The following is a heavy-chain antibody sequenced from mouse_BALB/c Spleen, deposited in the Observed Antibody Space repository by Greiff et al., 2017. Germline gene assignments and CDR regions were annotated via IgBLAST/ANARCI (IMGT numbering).Heavy chain of an antibody. CDR1: GFNIKDTY. V-gene: IGHV14-3*02. CDR2: IDPANGNT. J-gene: IGHJ2*01. CDR3: ARNDYDGGGYFDY. D-gene: IGHD2-4*01. Sequence: EVQLQQSGAELVKPGASVKLSCTASGFNIKDTYMHWVKQRPEQGLEWIGRIDPANGNTKYDPKFQGKATITADTSSNTAYLQLSSLTSEDTAVYYCARNDYDGGGYFDYWGQGTTLTVSS.